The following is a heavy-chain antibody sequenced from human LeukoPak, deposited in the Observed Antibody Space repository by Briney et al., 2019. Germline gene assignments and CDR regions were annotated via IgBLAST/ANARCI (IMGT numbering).Heavy chain of an antibody. CDR2: IYYSGST. V-gene: IGHV4-59*01. CDR3: AREGVGFNYYYGSGSYYKAPNYYYMDV. D-gene: IGHD3-10*01. CDR1: GGSISSYY. Sequence: SETLSLTCTVSGGSISSYYWSWIRQPPGKGLEWIGYIYYSGSTNYNPSLKSRVTISVDTSKNQFSLKLSSVTAADTAVYYCAREGVGFNYYYGSGSYYKAPNYYYMDVWGKGTTVTISS. J-gene: IGHJ6*03.